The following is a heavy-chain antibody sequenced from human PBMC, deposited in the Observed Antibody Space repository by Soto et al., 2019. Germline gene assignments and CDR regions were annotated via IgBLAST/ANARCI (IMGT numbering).Heavy chain of an antibody. J-gene: IGHJ4*02. V-gene: IGHV2-5*02. Sequence: QITLKESGPTLVRPTQTLTLTCAFSGFSLSTSGVGVGWIRQPPGKALERLAVIYWDDSKHYSPSLRSRLTITKDTSKNHVVLTMTNMDPMDTGTYYCAHKGPEDWPLDYWGQGTLVTVSS. CDR2: IYWDDSK. CDR1: GFSLSTSGVG. CDR3: AHKGPEDWPLDY. D-gene: IGHD3-9*01.